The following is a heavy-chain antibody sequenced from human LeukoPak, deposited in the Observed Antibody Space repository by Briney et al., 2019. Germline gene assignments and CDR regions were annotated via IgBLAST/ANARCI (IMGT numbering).Heavy chain of an antibody. D-gene: IGHD6-19*01. CDR2: IYHSGST. J-gene: IGHJ6*02. CDR1: GFTFSSYA. V-gene: IGHV4-30-2*01. CDR3: ARAKGIAVAGNYYYYGMDV. Sequence: LRLSCAASGFTFSSYAMSWIRQPPGKGLEWVGYIYHSGSTYYNPSLKSRVTISVDRSKNQFSLKLSSVTAADTAVYYCARAKGIAVAGNYYYYGMDVWGQGTTVTVSS.